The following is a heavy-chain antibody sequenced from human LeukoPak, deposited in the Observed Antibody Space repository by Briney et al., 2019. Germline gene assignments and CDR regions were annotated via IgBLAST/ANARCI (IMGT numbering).Heavy chain of an antibody. Sequence: GGSLRLSCAASGFTFSSYSMNWVRQAPGKGLEWVSSISSSSCYIYYADSVKGRFTISRDNAKNSLYLQMNSLRAEDTAVYYCAREGSMVRGAYDYWGQGTLVTVPS. D-gene: IGHD3-10*01. CDR3: AREGSMVRGAYDY. CDR2: ISSSSCYI. CDR1: GFTFSSYS. J-gene: IGHJ4*02. V-gene: IGHV3-21*04.